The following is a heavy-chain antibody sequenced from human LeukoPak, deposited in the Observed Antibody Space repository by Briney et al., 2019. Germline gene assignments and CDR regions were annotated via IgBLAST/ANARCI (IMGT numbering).Heavy chain of an antibody. V-gene: IGHV3-30*14. CDR2: ISYDGSNK. Sequence: GGSLRLSCAASGFTFSSYAMHWVRQAPGKGLEWVAVISYDGSNKYYADSVKGRFTISRDNSKNTLYLQMNSLRAEDTAVYYCAKDLVSAVAGVFDYWGQGTLVTVSS. D-gene: IGHD6-19*01. CDR3: AKDLVSAVAGVFDY. CDR1: GFTFSSYA. J-gene: IGHJ4*02.